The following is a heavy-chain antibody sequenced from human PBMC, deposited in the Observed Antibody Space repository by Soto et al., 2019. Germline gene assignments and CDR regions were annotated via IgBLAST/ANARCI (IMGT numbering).Heavy chain of an antibody. CDR1: GGSFSGYY. D-gene: IGHD2-15*01. CDR3: ARGECSGGNCYFFDL. J-gene: IGHJ3*01. V-gene: IGHV4-34*01. CDR2: INQSGST. Sequence: PSETLSLTCALYGGSFSGYYWSWIRQPPGKGLEWIGDINQSGSTNSNPSLKSRITISLDTSNNHFSLRLNSLTAADTAVYYCARGECSGGNCYFFDLWGQGTMVTVSS.